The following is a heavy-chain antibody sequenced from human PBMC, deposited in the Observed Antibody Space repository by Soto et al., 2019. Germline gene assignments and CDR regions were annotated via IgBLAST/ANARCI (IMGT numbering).Heavy chain of an antibody. CDR2: IYYSGST. Sequence: QLQLQESGPGLVKPSETLSLTCTVSGGSISSSSYYWGWIRQPPGKGLEWIGSIYYSGSTYYNPSLKSRVTISVDTSKNQFSLKLSSETAADTAVYYCARFGDVVVVAATRLWGQGTLVTVSS. D-gene: IGHD2-15*01. CDR3: ARFGDVVVVAATRL. CDR1: GGSISSSSYY. V-gene: IGHV4-39*01. J-gene: IGHJ4*02.